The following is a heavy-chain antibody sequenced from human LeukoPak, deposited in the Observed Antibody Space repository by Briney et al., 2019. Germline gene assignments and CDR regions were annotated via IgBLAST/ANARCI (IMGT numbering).Heavy chain of an antibody. CDR1: GDSISSYY. Sequence: SETLSLTCTVSGDSISSYYWNWIRQPPGKGLEWIGYIYYSGNTNYNPSLKSRVTISLDTSKNQFSLKLTSVTAADTAIYYCMKAARYCSGGSCWDYWGQGTLVTVSS. CDR2: IYYSGNT. V-gene: IGHV4-59*01. J-gene: IGHJ4*02. CDR3: MKAARYCSGGSCWDY. D-gene: IGHD2-15*01.